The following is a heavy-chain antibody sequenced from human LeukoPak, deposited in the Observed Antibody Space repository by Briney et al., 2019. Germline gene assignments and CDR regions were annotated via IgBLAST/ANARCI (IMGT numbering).Heavy chain of an antibody. CDR1: GGTFSSYA. CDR2: IIPIFGTA. V-gene: IGHV1-69*05. Sequence: GSSVKVSCKASGGTFSSYAISWVRQAPGQGLEWMGGIIPIFGTANYAQKFQGRVTITTDESTSTAYIELSSLRSEDTAVYYCARERSYVVAFDIWGQGTMVTVSS. CDR3: ARERSYVVAFDI. D-gene: IGHD3-16*01. J-gene: IGHJ3*02.